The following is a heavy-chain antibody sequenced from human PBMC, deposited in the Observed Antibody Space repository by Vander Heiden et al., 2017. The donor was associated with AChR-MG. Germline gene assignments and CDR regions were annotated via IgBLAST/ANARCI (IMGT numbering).Heavy chain of an antibody. D-gene: IGHD1-26*01. CDR2: INHSGRT. J-gene: IGHJ5*02. CDR3: ARGFLRRLYSGSYGNWFDP. V-gene: IGHV4-34*01. CDR1: GGSFSGYY. Sequence: QVQLQQWGAGLLKPSEPLSLTCAVYGGSFSGYYWSWSRQPQGKGLGWIGEINHSGRTNYNPSLKSRVTISVDTSKNQFSLKLSSVTAADTAVYYCARGFLRRLYSGSYGNWFDPWGQGTLVTVSS.